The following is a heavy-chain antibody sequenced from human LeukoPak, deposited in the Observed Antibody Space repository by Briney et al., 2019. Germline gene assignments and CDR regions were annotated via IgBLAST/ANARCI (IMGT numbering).Heavy chain of an antibody. CDR3: ARRAMVTEFDY. D-gene: IGHD5-18*01. Sequence: SETLSLTCTVSGGSISSGGYYWSWIRQHPGKGLEWIGYIYYSGSTYYNPSLKSRVTISVYTSKNQFSLKLSSVTAADTAVYYCARRAMVTEFDYWGQGTLVTVSS. J-gene: IGHJ4*02. CDR1: GGSISSGGYY. V-gene: IGHV4-31*03. CDR2: IYYSGST.